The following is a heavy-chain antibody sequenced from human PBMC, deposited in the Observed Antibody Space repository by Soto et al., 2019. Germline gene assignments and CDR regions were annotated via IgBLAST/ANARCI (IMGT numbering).Heavy chain of an antibody. D-gene: IGHD3-3*01. CDR1: GGSSKSGSYS. J-gene: IGHJ4*02. CDR3: ARDFAYFDS. V-gene: IGHV4-61*01. Sequence: SETLSLTCTVSGGSSKSGSYSWSWIRQPPGKGLEWIGYVYHTGRTSYNPSLKSRVSISVDTSKNQFSLNLDSVTAADTAVYFCARDFAYFDSWGQGTLVTVSS. CDR2: VYHTGRT.